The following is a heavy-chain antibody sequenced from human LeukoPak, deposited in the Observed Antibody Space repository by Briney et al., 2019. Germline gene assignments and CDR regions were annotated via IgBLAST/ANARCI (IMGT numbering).Heavy chain of an antibody. CDR3: ARSLWPEDY. CDR2: IKQDGSEK. V-gene: IGHV3-7*01. J-gene: IGHJ4*02. CDR1: GFTFRSYW. D-gene: IGHD5-18*01. Sequence: GGSLRLSWAASGFTFRSYWMSWVRQAPGKGLEWVANIKQDGSEKNYVDSVKGRFTISRDNAKTSLYLQMNSLRAEDTAVYYCARSLWPEDYWGQGTLVTVSS.